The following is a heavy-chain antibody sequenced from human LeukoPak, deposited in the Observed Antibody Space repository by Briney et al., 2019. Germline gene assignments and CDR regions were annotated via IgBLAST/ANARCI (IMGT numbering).Heavy chain of an antibody. CDR3: AKDRAVAGTFDY. Sequence: GGSLRLSCAASGFTFSSYTMSWVRQAPGKGLEWVSAISGSGGSTYYADSVKGRFTISRDNSKNTLYLQMNSLRAEDTAVYYCAKDRAVAGTFDYWGQGTLVTVSS. V-gene: IGHV3-23*01. CDR2: ISGSGGST. D-gene: IGHD6-19*01. CDR1: GFTFSSYT. J-gene: IGHJ4*02.